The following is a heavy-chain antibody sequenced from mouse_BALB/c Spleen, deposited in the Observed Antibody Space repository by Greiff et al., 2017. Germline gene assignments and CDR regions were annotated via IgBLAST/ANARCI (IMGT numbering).Heavy chain of an antibody. J-gene: IGHJ1*01. CDR3: ARDPLQYYGSGYWDFDD. Sequence: EVQRVESGGGLVQPGGSLRLSCATSGFTFTDYYMSWVRQPPGKALEWLGFISNKANGSTTEYSASVQGRFTISSDNSQSNLYLQMNTLRAEDSATYDCARDPLQYYGSGYWDFDDWGEGTTVTVSS. CDR2: ISNKANGSTT. CDR1: GFTFTDYY. V-gene: IGHV7-3*02. D-gene: IGHD1-1*01.